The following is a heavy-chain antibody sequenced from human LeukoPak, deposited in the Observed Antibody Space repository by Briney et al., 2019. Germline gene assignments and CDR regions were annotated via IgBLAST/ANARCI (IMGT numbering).Heavy chain of an antibody. Sequence: PSETLSLTCAVYGYSISSGYYWGWIRQPPGKGLEWIGSIYHSGGTYYNPSLKSRFTISVDTSKNQFSLKLSSVTAADTAVYYCALRPPESSSGLDYWGQGTLVTVSS. D-gene: IGHD3-10*01. CDR3: ALRPPESSSGLDY. J-gene: IGHJ4*02. CDR2: IYHSGGT. CDR1: GYSISSGYY. V-gene: IGHV4-38-2*01.